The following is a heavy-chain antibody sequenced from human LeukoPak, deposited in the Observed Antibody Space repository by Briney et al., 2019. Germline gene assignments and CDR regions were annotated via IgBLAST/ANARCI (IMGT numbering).Heavy chain of an antibody. J-gene: IGHJ4*02. CDR1: GYTFTSYA. D-gene: IGHD5-12*01. CDR2: INAGNGNT. Sequence: RASVKVSCKASGYTFTSYAMHWVRQAPGQRLEWVGWINAGNGNTKYSQKFQGRVTITRDTSASTAYMELSSLRSEDTAVYSCARGVATNRYYFDYWGQGTLVTVSS. V-gene: IGHV1-3*01. CDR3: ARGVATNRYYFDY.